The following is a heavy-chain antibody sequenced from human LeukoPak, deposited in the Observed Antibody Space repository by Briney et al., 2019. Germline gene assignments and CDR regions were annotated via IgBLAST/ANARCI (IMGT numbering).Heavy chain of an antibody. Sequence: ASVKLSCKASGYIFSDFDINWVRQASGQGLEWVAWMNPNSGNPAYAQEFQGRATVSGNISISTAYMELRSLRSDDTAVYYCARSRAAFNWFDPWGRGTLVTVSS. CDR1: GYIFSDFD. CDR3: ARSRAAFNWFDP. J-gene: IGHJ5*02. CDR2: MNPNSGNP. D-gene: IGHD6-13*01. V-gene: IGHV1-8*03.